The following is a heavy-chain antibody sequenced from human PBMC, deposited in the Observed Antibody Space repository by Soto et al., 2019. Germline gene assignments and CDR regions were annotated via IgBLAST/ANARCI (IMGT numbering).Heavy chain of an antibody. CDR3: ARAVAPYFGTWFDP. CDR1: GGSITSGNSYS. Sequence: LSLTFAVSGGSITSGNSYSWSWIRQPPGKGLEWIGSISHTGSTSYNPSLKSRLTMSVDKSKNQFSLRLSSVTAADMAVYYCARAVAPYFGTWFDPWGQGILVTVSS. CDR2: ISHTGST. J-gene: IGHJ5*02. D-gene: IGHD3-10*01. V-gene: IGHV4-30-2*01.